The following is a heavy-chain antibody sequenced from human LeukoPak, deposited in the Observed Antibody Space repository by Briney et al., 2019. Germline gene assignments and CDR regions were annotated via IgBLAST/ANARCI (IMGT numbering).Heavy chain of an antibody. CDR1: GGSISSHH. D-gene: IGHD5-18*01. Sequence: SETLSLTCTVSGGSISSHHWSWIRQPPGKGLQWIGHTYHSGSTNYNPSLKSRVTISVDTSKNQFSLKLSSVTAADTAVYYCARSVHSYGNNWFDPWGQGTLVTVSS. V-gene: IGHV4-59*11. J-gene: IGHJ5*02. CDR2: TYHSGST. CDR3: ARSVHSYGNNWFDP.